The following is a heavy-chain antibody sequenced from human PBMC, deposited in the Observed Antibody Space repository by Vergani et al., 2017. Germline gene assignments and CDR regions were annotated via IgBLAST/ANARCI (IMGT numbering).Heavy chain of an antibody. CDR2: ISYDGSNK. Sequence: LQLVESGGGLVQPGGSLRLSCAASGSTVSGSYMTWVRQAPGKGLEWVAVISYDGSNKYYADSVKGRFTISRDNSKNTLYLQMNSLRAEDTAVYYCAREGVRRNRAILDYWGQGTLVTVSS. V-gene: IGHV3-30-3*01. J-gene: IGHJ4*02. CDR3: AREGVRRNRAILDY. CDR1: GSTVSGSY. D-gene: IGHD1-14*01.